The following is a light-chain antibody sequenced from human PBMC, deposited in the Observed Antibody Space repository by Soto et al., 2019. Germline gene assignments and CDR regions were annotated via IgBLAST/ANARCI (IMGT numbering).Light chain of an antibody. CDR2: GAS. V-gene: IGKV3-20*01. CDR3: QQYGSSPQWT. Sequence: EIVLTQSPGTLSLSPGERATLSCRASQSVSSSYLAWYQQKPGQAPRLLIYGASSRATGIPDRFSGSGSGTDFSPPISRLEPEDFAVYYCQQYGSSPQWTFGQGTKVEIK. CDR1: QSVSSSY. J-gene: IGKJ1*01.